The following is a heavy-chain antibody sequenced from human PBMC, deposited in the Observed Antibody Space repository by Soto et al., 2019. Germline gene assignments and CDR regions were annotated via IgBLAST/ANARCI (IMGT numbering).Heavy chain of an antibody. D-gene: IGHD4-17*01. CDR2: IYHSGST. V-gene: IGHV4-4*02. CDR1: SGSISSSNW. Sequence: SETLSLTCAVSSGSISSSNWWSWVRQPPGKGLEWIGEIYHSGSTNYNPSLKSRVTISVDKSKNQFSLKLSSVTAADTAVYYCATRGVTVTPGLGPWGYFDYWGQGTLVTVSS. J-gene: IGHJ4*02. CDR3: ATRGVTVTPGLGPWGYFDY.